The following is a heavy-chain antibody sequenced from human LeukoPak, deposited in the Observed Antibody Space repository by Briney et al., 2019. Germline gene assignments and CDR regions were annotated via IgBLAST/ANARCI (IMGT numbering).Heavy chain of an antibody. Sequence: PGRSLRLSCAASGFTFSSYGMHWVRQAPGKGLEWVAVIWYDGSNKYYADSVKGRFTISRDNSKNTLYLNMNSLRAEDTAVYYCARALGYYDSSGLDYRGPGTLVTAAS. CDR2: IWYDGSNK. J-gene: IGHJ4*01. V-gene: IGHV3-33*01. CDR1: GFTFSSYG. D-gene: IGHD3-22*01. CDR3: ARALGYYDSSGLDY.